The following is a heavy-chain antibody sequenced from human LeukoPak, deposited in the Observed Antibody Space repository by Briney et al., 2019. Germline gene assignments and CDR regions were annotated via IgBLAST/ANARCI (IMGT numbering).Heavy chain of an antibody. CDR2: ISRTGNSI. J-gene: IGHJ4*02. CDR3: ARDYYDSSGFYFIDY. Sequence: GGSLRLSCAASGFTLSSYEMNWVRLAPGKGLEWISYISRTGNSIYYADSVKGRFTISRDNAKNSLYLQMNSLRDEDTAVYYCARDYYDSSGFYFIDYWGQGTLVTVSS. D-gene: IGHD3-22*01. V-gene: IGHV3-48*03. CDR1: GFTLSSYE.